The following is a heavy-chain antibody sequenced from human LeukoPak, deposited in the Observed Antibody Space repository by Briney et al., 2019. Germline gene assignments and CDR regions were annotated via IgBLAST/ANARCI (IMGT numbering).Heavy chain of an antibody. CDR1: GFTFSSYS. J-gene: IGHJ4*02. V-gene: IGHV3-21*01. CDR3: ARGYYDILTGGFDY. D-gene: IGHD3-9*01. CDR2: ISSSSSYI. Sequence: GGSLRLSCAASGFTFSSYSMNWVRQAPGKGLEWVSSISSSSSYIYYADSVKGRFTISRDNAKNSLYLQMSSLRAEDTAVYYCARGYYDILTGGFDYWGQGTLVTVSS.